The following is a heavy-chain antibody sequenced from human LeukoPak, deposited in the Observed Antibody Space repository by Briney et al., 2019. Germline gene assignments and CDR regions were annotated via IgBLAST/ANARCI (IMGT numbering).Heavy chain of an antibody. V-gene: IGHV3-7*01. D-gene: IGHD6-13*01. CDR1: GFTFSSYW. CDR3: ARLVLSRTWFDDF. Sequence: GGSLRLSCAASGFTFSSYWMSWVRQALGKGLEWVANIKGDGSAKYYVDSVKGRFTITRDNAKSSLLLQMNSLRAEDTAVYYCARLVLSRTWFDDFWGQGTLVTVSS. J-gene: IGHJ4*02. CDR2: IKGDGSAK.